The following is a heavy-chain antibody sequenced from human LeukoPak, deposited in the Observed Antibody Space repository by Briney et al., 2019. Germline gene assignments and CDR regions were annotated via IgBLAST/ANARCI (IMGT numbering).Heavy chain of an antibody. CDR1: GFTFSSYA. CDR2: ISWNGGSI. V-gene: IGHV3-9*01. D-gene: IGHD5-12*01. Sequence: GGSLRLSCAASGFTFSSYAMHWVRQAPGKGLEWVSRISWNGGSIDYADSVKGRFTISRDNAKNSLYLQMSSLRAEDTALYYCAKDGATLSRYAFDIWGQGTMVSVSS. J-gene: IGHJ3*02. CDR3: AKDGATLSRYAFDI.